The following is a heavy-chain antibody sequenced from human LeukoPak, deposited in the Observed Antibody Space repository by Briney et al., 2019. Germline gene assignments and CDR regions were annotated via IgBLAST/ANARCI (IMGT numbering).Heavy chain of an antibody. CDR3: AHGTVYQLDY. D-gene: IGHD2-2*01. CDR1: GFSFSSDG. J-gene: IGHJ4*02. V-gene: IGHV3-23*01. Sequence: PGGSLRLSCVASGFSFSSDGMSWVRQAPGKGLEWVSGILGGAGSTYYADSVKGRSTISRDNSKNTLYLQMNSLRAEDTAVYYCAHGTVYQLDYWGQGTLVTVSS. CDR2: ILGGAGST.